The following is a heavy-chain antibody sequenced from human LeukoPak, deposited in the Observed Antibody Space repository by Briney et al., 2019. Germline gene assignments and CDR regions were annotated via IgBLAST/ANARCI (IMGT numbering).Heavy chain of an antibody. J-gene: IGHJ4*02. CDR2: ISSSGSTI. Sequence: SGGSLRLSCAASGFTFSDYYMSWIRQAPGKGLEWVSYISSSGSTIYYAGSVKGRFTISRDNAKNSLYLQMNSLRAEDTAVYYCARDSILRNYFDYWGQGTLVTVSS. D-gene: IGHD4-17*01. CDR3: ARDSILRNYFDY. CDR1: GFTFSDYY. V-gene: IGHV3-11*01.